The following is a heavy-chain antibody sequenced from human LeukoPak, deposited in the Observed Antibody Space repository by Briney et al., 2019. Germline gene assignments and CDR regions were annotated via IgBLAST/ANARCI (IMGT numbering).Heavy chain of an antibody. CDR3: ARELRRIFDY. Sequence: SQTLSLTCAISGDSVSSNSAAWNWIRQSPSRGLEWLGRTHYRSRWYSDYAVSLKSRITIIPDTSKNQFSLQLNSVILEDTAVYFCARELRRIFDYWDQGSLVTVS. CDR1: GDSVSSNSAA. J-gene: IGHJ4*02. CDR2: THYRSRWYS. V-gene: IGHV6-1*01.